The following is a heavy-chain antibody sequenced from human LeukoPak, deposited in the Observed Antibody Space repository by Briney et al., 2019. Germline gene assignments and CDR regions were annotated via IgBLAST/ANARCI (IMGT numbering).Heavy chain of an antibody. V-gene: IGHV4-39*01. CDR2: IYYSGST. Sequence: PSETLSLTCTVSGGSISSSSYSWGWIRQPPGKGLEWIGSIYYSGSTYYNPSLKSRVTISVDTSKNQFSLKLSSVTAADTAVYYCARHLNNYYDSSGYYDYWGQGTLVTVSS. J-gene: IGHJ4*02. CDR1: GGSISSSSYS. CDR3: ARHLNNYYDSSGYYDY. D-gene: IGHD3-22*01.